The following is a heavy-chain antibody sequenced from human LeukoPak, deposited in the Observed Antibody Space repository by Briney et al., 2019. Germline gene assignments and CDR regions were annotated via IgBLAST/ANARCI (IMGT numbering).Heavy chain of an antibody. J-gene: IGHJ4*02. Sequence: TSETLSLTCTVSGGSISSSSYYWGWIRQPPGKGLEWIGSIYYSGSTYYNPSLKSRVTISVDTSKNQFSLKLSSVTAADTAVYYCARRTSGWYFDYWGQGTLVTVSS. D-gene: IGHD6-19*01. CDR1: GGSISSSSYY. CDR2: IYYSGST. CDR3: ARRTSGWYFDY. V-gene: IGHV4-39*01.